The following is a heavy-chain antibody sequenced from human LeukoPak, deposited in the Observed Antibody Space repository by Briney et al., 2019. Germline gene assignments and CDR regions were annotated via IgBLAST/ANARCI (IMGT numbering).Heavy chain of an antibody. CDR1: GFTFSSYE. CDR3: ARDSDGSGLDAFDI. Sequence: GGSLRLSCAASGFTFSSYEMNWVRQAPGEGLEWVSYISSSGSAKKYADSLKGRFTISRDNAKNSLYLQMNSLRDEDTAVYHCARDSDGSGLDAFDIWGQGTMVTVSS. V-gene: IGHV3-48*03. D-gene: IGHD3-10*01. J-gene: IGHJ3*02. CDR2: ISSSGSAK.